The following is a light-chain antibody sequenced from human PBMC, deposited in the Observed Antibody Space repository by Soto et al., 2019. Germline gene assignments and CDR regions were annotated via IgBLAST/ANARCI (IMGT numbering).Light chain of an antibody. Sequence: SALTQPASVSGSPGQSVTISCTGTSSDVGGYNYVSWYQQYPGKAPKLMIYEVTYRPSGVSNRFSGSKSGNTVSLTISGLQAEDEAEYYCSSYTSSSVLFGGGTKVTVL. J-gene: IGLJ2*01. CDR3: SSYTSSSVL. CDR2: EVT. V-gene: IGLV2-14*01. CDR1: SSDVGGYNY.